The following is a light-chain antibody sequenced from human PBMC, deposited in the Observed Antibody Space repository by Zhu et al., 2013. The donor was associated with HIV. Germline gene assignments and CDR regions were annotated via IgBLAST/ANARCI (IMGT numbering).Light chain of an antibody. V-gene: IGKV1-5*03. Sequence: DIQMTQSPSTLSASVGDRVTITCRASQSISSSLAWYQQKPGKAPKLLIYKASSLESGVPSRFSGSGSGTEFTLTISSLQPDDFATYYCQQFNGFTWTFGQGTKVEIK. J-gene: IGKJ1*01. CDR2: KAS. CDR3: QQFNGFTWT. CDR1: QSISSS.